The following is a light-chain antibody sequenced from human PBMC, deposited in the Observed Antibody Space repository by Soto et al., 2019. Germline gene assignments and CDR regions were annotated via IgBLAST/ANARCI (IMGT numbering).Light chain of an antibody. V-gene: IGKV4-1*01. Sequence: DFVMTQSPDSLAVSLGERATTNCKSSQSVLYDSNNKNYLAWYQQKPGHPPKLLIHWASTRQSGVPDRFSGSGSETDFTLTISSLQAEDVAVYYCQQYYSNPLTFGQGTKLEIK. CDR1: QSVLYDSNNKNY. CDR2: WAS. CDR3: QQYYSNPLT. J-gene: IGKJ2*01.